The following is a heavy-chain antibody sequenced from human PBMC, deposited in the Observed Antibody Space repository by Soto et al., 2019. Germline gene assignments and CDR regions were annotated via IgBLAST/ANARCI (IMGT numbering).Heavy chain of an antibody. CDR1: GGSVSSYN. Sequence: QVQLQESGPGLVKPSETLSLTCTVSGGSVSSYNWSWTRQPPGKGLEWIGYIYYSGSTNYNPSLKSRVTISVDTSKNQFSLKLSSVTAADTAVYYCARDSVVPAANFDAFDIWGQGTMVTVSS. D-gene: IGHD2-2*01. J-gene: IGHJ3*02. V-gene: IGHV4-59*02. CDR2: IYYSGST. CDR3: ARDSVVPAANFDAFDI.